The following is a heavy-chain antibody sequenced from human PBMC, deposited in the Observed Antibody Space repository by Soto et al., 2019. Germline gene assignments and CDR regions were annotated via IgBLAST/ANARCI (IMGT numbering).Heavy chain of an antibody. V-gene: IGHV1-18*04. J-gene: IGHJ5*02. CDR2: ISAYNGNT. Sequence: GASVKVSCKASGCTFTSYGISWVRQAPGQGLEWMGWISAYNGNTNYAQKLQGRVTMTTDTSTSTAYMELRSLRSDDTAVYYCARDLEVVAASSSWFDPWGQGTLVTVSS. D-gene: IGHD2-15*01. CDR1: GCTFTSYG. CDR3: ARDLEVVAASSSWFDP.